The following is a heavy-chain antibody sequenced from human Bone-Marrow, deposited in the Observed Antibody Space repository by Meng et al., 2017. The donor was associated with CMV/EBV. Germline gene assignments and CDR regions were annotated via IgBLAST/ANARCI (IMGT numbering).Heavy chain of an antibody. D-gene: IGHD3-3*01. CDR1: GFTFSSYS. V-gene: IGHV3-30*02. CDR2: IRYDGSNK. J-gene: IGHJ6*02. Sequence: GGSLKISCAASGFTFSSYSMHWVRQAPGKGLEWVAFIRYDGSNKYYADSVKGRFTISRDNSKNTLYLQMNSLRAEDTAVYYCAKDLSPYDFWTRVYYYGMDVWGQGTTVTVSS. CDR3: AKDLSPYDFWTRVYYYGMDV.